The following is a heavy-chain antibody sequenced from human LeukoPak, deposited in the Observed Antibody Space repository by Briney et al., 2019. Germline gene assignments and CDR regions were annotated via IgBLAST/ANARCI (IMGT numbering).Heavy chain of an antibody. V-gene: IGHV3-30*02. CDR1: GFTLSHFG. J-gene: IGHJ4*02. Sequence: GSLGLSSVISGFTLSHFGIHWVRQAPGKGLDWVAFILLNGSNQHYADSVEGRFHVSRDNSKNTVYLQMSSLRGDDTAMYYCVRGDSVDYWGQGTLVAVSA. CDR2: ILLNGSNQ. CDR3: VRGDSVDY. D-gene: IGHD3-16*01.